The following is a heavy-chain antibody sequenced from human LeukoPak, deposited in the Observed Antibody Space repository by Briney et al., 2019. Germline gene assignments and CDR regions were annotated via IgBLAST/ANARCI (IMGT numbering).Heavy chain of an antibody. CDR2: ISGSGGST. CDR3: AKALISGYYYWYFDY. Sequence: GGSLRLPCAASGFTFSSYSMNWVRQAPGKGLEWVSGISGSGGSTYYADSVKGRFTISRDNSKNTLFLQMNSLRAEDTAIYYCAKALISGYYYWYFDYWGQGTLVTVSS. CDR1: GFTFSSYS. J-gene: IGHJ4*02. D-gene: IGHD3-22*01. V-gene: IGHV3-23*01.